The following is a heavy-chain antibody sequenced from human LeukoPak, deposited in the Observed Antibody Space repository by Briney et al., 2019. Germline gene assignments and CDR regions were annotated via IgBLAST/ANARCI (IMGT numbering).Heavy chain of an antibody. CDR3: ARDLNGGIDY. V-gene: IGHV3-7*01. J-gene: IGHJ4*02. D-gene: IGHD2-15*01. CDR1: GFTFSNYW. CDR2: IKQDGSEK. Sequence: GGSLRLSCAASGFTFSNYWMSWVRQAPGKGLEWVGNIKQDGSEKYYVDSVKGRFTISRDNAKNSLYLQMNSLRAEDTAVYYCARDLNGGIDYWGQGTLVTVSS.